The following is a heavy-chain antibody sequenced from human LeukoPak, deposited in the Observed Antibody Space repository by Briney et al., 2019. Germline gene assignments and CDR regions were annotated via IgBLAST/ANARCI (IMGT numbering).Heavy chain of an antibody. Sequence: SETLSLTCTVSGGSISSYYWGRIRQPPGKGLEWIGYIYYSGSTNYNPSLKSRVTISVDTSKNQFSLKLSSVTAADTAVYYCATGQVNYYGSGSDHFDYWGQGTLVTVSS. D-gene: IGHD3-10*01. CDR3: ATGQVNYYGSGSDHFDY. CDR2: IYYSGST. CDR1: GGSISSYY. V-gene: IGHV4-59*01. J-gene: IGHJ4*02.